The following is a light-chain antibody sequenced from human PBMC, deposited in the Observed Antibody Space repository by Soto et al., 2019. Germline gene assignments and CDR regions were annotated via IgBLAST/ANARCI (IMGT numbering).Light chain of an antibody. V-gene: IGKV3-15*01. CDR2: GAS. J-gene: IGKJ1*01. CDR3: QHYHDWSWT. Sequence: EIRMTQSPATLSVSPGERPTLSCRASQSVNNNLAWYQQKPGQXPRXXIYGASARATDIPARFSGIGSGTELTITISSLKSEDGEVDEGQHYHDWSWTFGQGTKVDNK. CDR1: QSVNNN.